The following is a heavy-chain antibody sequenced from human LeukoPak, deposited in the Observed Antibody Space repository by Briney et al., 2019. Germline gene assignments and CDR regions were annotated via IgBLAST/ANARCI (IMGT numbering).Heavy chain of an antibody. CDR3: ARGGTTVTPGILWFDP. V-gene: IGHV4-59*11. J-gene: IGHJ5*02. CDR2: IYYSWST. Sequence: PSETLSLTCSVSGGSISSHYWSWIRQPPGKGLEWIGYIYYSWSTKYNPSLKSRVTISVDTSKNQFSLKLSSVTAADTAVYYCARGGTTVTPGILWFDPWGQGTRVTVSS. CDR1: GGSISSHY. D-gene: IGHD4-17*01.